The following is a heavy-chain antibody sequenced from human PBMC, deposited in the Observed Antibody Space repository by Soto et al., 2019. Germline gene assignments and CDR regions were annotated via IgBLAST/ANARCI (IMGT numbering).Heavy chain of an antibody. CDR3: AKDGSGWYAPQYYFDY. CDR2: ISYDGSNI. V-gene: IGHV3-30*18. J-gene: IGHJ4*02. Sequence: QVQLVESGGGVIQPGRSLRLSCAASGFTFSRHGMHWVRQAPGKGLEWVAVISYDGSNIYYADSVKGRFTISRDNPRNTLYLQMNSLRGEDTAVYYCAKDGSGWYAPQYYFDYWGQGTLVTVSS. D-gene: IGHD6-19*01. CDR1: GFTFSRHG.